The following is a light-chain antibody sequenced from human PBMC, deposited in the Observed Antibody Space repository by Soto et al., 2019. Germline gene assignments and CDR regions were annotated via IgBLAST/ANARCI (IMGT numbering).Light chain of an antibody. Sequence: QSALTQPASVSGSPGQSITISCTGTSSDVGGYNYVSWYQQHPGKAPKLLIVGNTIRPSGVPDRFSASTSGTSASLAITGLHADDEGDYYCQSYDSSLIARYVFGTGTKLTVL. J-gene: IGLJ1*01. V-gene: IGLV2-14*01. CDR2: GNT. CDR3: QSYDSSLIARYV. CDR1: SSDVGGYNY.